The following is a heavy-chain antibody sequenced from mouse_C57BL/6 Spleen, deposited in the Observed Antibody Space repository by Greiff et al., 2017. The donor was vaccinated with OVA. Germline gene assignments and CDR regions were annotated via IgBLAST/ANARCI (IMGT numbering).Heavy chain of an antibody. J-gene: IGHJ2*01. V-gene: IGHV1-69*01. CDR1: GYTFTSYW. D-gene: IGHD3-2*01. Sequence: QVQLKQSGAELVMPGASVKLSCKASGYTFTSYWMHWVKQRPGQGLEWIGEIDPSDSYTNYNQKFKGKSTLTVDKSSSTAYMQLSSLTSDDSAVYYCAKGEDMDYWGQGTTLTVSS. CDR2: IDPSDSYT. CDR3: AKGEDMDY.